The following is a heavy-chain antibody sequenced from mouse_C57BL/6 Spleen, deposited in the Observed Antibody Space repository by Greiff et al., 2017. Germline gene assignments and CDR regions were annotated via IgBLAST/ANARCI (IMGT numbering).Heavy chain of an antibody. CDR1: GYTFTSYG. J-gene: IGHJ4*01. V-gene: IGHV1-81*01. CDR2: IYPRSGNT. CDR3: ARGSSGPLYAMDY. D-gene: IGHD3-2*02. Sequence: VQLVESGAELARPGASVKLSCKASGYTFTSYGISWVKQRTGQGLEWIGEIYPRSGNTYYNEKFKGKATLTADKSSSTAYMELRSLTSEDSAVYFCARGSSGPLYAMDYWGQGTSVTVSS.